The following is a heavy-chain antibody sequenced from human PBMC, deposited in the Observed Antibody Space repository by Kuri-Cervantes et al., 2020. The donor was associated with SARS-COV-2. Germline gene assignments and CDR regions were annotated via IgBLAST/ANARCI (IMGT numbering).Heavy chain of an antibody. Sequence: GGSLRLSCAASGFTVNSNYMSWVRQAPGKGLEWVSVIYSSGSTNYADSVKGRFTISRGNFKNTLYLQMSSLRAEDTAVYYCARGTVGAPGGGMDVWGQGTTVTVSS. CDR2: IYSSGST. D-gene: IGHD1-26*01. CDR3: ARGTVGAPGGGMDV. J-gene: IGHJ6*02. CDR1: GFTVNSNY. V-gene: IGHV3-53*01.